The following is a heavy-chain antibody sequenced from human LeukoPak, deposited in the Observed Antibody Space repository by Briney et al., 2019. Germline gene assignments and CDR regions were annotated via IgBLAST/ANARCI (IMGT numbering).Heavy chain of an antibody. D-gene: IGHD5-18*01. V-gene: IGHV3-30*18. J-gene: IGHJ4*02. Sequence: GRSLRLSCEASRFTFSSYGMHWVRQAPGKGLEWVAVISYDGSNKYYADSVKGRFTISRDNSKNTLYLQMDSLRAEDTAVYYCAKAGRGYSFGPKFWGQGTRVTVSS. CDR1: RFTFSSYG. CDR3: AKAGRGYSFGPKF. CDR2: ISYDGSNK.